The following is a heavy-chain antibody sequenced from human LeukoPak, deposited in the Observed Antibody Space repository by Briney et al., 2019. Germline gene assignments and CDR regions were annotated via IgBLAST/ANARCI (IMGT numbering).Heavy chain of an antibody. CDR3: ARGSPDYYYYYCMDV. J-gene: IGHJ6*03. Sequence: GGSLRLSCAASGFTFSSYEMNWVRLAPRKRLEWLSYISYSGSTKYYADSVKGRFTISRDNAQNSLYLQMNSLRAEDTAVYYCARGSPDYYYYYCMDVWGKGTTVTVSS. CDR2: ISYSGSTK. CDR1: GFTFSSYE. V-gene: IGHV3-48*03.